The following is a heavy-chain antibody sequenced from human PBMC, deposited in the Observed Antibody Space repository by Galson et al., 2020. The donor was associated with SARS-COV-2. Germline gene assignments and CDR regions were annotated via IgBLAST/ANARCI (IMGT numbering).Heavy chain of an antibody. CDR2: IWYDGSNK. V-gene: IGHV3-33*01. J-gene: IGHJ5*02. CDR1: GFTFSSYG. Sequence: GGSLRLSCAASGFTFSSYGMHWVRQAPGKGLEWVAVIWYDGSNKYYADSVKGRFTISRDNSKHTLYLQMNSLRAEDTAVYYWARGANWFDPWGQGTLVTVSS. CDR3: ARGANWFDP.